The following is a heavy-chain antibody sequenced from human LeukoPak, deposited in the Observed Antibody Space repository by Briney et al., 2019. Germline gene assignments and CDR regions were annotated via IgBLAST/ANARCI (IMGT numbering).Heavy chain of an antibody. CDR1: GFTVSSNY. Sequence: GGSLRFSCAASGFTVSSNYMSWVRQAPGKGLEWVSVIYSGGSTYYADSVKGRFTISRDNSKNTLYLQMNSLRAEDTAVYYCARGPHYYDSSGYYDYWGQGTLVTVSS. V-gene: IGHV3-53*01. CDR3: ARGPHYYDSSGYYDY. CDR2: IYSGGST. J-gene: IGHJ4*02. D-gene: IGHD3-22*01.